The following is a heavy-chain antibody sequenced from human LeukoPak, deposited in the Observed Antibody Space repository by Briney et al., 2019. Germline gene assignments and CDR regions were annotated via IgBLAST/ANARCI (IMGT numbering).Heavy chain of an antibody. CDR2: ISSNGGST. V-gene: IGHV3-64*01. D-gene: IGHD1-26*01. CDR3: ARVNLRGSYGRGAFDI. J-gene: IGHJ3*02. Sequence: PGGSLRLSCAASGFTFSSHAMHWVRQAPGKGLEYVSAISSNGGSTYYANSVKGRFTISRDNSKNTLYLQMGSLRAEDMAVYYCARVNLRGSYGRGAFDIWGQGTMVTVSS. CDR1: GFTFSSHA.